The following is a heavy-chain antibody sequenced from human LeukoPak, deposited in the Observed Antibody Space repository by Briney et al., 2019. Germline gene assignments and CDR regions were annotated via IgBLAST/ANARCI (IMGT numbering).Heavy chain of an antibody. Sequence: PSETLSLTCTVSGGSISSSSYYWGWIRQPPGKGLEWIGSIYYSGSTYYNPSLKSRVTISLDASKNQFSLKLSSVTAADTAVYYCARHAPRENWFDPWGQGTLVTVSS. CDR2: IYYSGST. V-gene: IGHV4-39*01. J-gene: IGHJ5*02. CDR1: GGSISSSSYY. CDR3: ARHAPRENWFDP.